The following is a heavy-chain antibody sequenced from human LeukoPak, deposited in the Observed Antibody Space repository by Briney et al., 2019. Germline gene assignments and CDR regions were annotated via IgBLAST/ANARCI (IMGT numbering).Heavy chain of an antibody. V-gene: IGHV3-23*01. Sequence: GGSLRLSCAASGFTFSNYAMRWVRQAPGKGLEWVSGISGSGDSTYYADSVKGRFTISRDNSKNSLYLQMNSLRAEDTAVYYCARDPKVGATRGGDYWGQGTLVTVSS. CDR2: ISGSGDST. D-gene: IGHD1-26*01. J-gene: IGHJ4*02. CDR1: GFTFSNYA. CDR3: ARDPKVGATRGGDY.